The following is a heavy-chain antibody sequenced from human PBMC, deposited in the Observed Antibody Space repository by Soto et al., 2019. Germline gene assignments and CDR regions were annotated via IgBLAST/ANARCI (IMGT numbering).Heavy chain of an antibody. V-gene: IGHV3-23*01. CDR3: VRERKGYFDP. D-gene: IGHD2-2*01. CDR2: LTGSGDDT. J-gene: IGHJ5*02. CDR1: GFSFSRYD. Sequence: WGSLILSCVASGFSFSRYDMNWVRQAPGKGLEWVAGLTGSGDDTYYADSVKGRFTISRVNSKNILYLQMNNLRVDDTALYYCVRERKGYFDPWGQGTLVTVSS.